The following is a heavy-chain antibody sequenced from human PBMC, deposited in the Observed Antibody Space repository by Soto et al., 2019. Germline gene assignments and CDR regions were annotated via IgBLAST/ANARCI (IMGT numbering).Heavy chain of an antibody. V-gene: IGHV1-46*03. CDR3: SRVDPGETSPFDH. Sequence: QVELVQSGAEVKKPGASVKVSCKASGYIFTSYYLHWVRQAPGQGLEWMGWINPFDGSRMFAQSFQGRVTFTRETSKSTVYMELSGLRSDDTAVYYCSRVDPGETSPFDHWGQGTLVTVSS. CDR1: GYIFTSYY. D-gene: IGHD3-10*01. CDR2: INPFDGSR. J-gene: IGHJ4*02.